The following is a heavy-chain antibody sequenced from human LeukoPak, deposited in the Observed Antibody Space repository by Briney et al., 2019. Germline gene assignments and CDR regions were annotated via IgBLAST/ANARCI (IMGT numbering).Heavy chain of an antibody. CDR3: ARRTNYLAFDY. J-gene: IGHJ4*02. D-gene: IGHD4/OR15-4a*01. V-gene: IGHV3-7*01. Sequence: GGSLRLSCAASGSTFSSYEMNWVRQAPGKGLEWVANMSPDGTEKYYVDSVKGRFTISRDNAKNSLYLQMNSLRAEDTAVYSCARRTNYLAFDYWGQGTLVTVSS. CDR2: MSPDGTEK. CDR1: GSTFSSYE.